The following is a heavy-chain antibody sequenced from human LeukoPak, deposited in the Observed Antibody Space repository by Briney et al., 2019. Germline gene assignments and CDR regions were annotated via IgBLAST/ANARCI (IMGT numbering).Heavy chain of an antibody. CDR3: AKDFVVVPGNVNYFDY. CDR1: GFTFSNYA. J-gene: IGHJ4*02. CDR2: ISGSGDNA. Sequence: GGSLRLSCAASGFTFSNYAMSWVRQAPGKGLEWVSAISGSGDNAYYADSVKGRFTVSRDNSKNTLYVQMKSLRAEDTAVYYCAKDFVVVPGNVNYFDYWGQGTLVTVSS. D-gene: IGHD2-21*02. V-gene: IGHV3-23*01.